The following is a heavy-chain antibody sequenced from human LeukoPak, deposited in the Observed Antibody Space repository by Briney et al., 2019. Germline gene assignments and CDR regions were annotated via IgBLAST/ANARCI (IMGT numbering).Heavy chain of an antibody. D-gene: IGHD1-1*01. V-gene: IGHV4-61*08. CDR3: AREGTAGTNLNWFDP. J-gene: IGHJ5*02. CDR1: GGSISSSDYY. Sequence: MSSETLSLTCTVSGGSISSSDYYWGWIRQPPGKGLEWIGYISYSGSTNFNPSLKSRVTISVDTSKNQFSLKLSSVTAADTAVYYCAREGTAGTNLNWFDPWGQGTLVTVSS. CDR2: ISYSGST.